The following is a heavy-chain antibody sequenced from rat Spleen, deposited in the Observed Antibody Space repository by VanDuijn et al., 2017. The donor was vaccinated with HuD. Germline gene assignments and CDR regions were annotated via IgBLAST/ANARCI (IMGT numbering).Heavy chain of an antibody. Sequence: EVKLVESGGGLVQPGRSLKLSCAASGFTFSNYDMAWVRQAPTKGLEWVASISYDGSSNYYRDSVKGRFTFSRDNARNTQYLQRDSLSSEDTATYYCARRDYSGPYYWGQGVMVTVSS. CDR1: GFTFSNYD. CDR2: ISYDGSSN. CDR3: ARRDYSGPYY. J-gene: IGHJ2*01. V-gene: IGHV5-29*01. D-gene: IGHD1-1*01.